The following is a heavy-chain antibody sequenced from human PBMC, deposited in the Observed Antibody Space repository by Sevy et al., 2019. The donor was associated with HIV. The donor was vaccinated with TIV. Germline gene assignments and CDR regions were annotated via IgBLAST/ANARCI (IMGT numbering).Heavy chain of an antibody. J-gene: IGHJ4*01. Sequence: GGSLRLSCAASGFTFSSFGMHWVRQAPGKGLEWVAVIWFDGSNTYYADSVKGRFTISRDIAKNTLHVQMNSLRAEDTAVYYCARDRDFYVSGDYGPAFRPDFWGHGTLVTVSS. CDR2: IWFDGSNT. D-gene: IGHD3-16*01. CDR3: ARDRDFYVSGDYGPAFRPDF. CDR1: GFTFSSFG. V-gene: IGHV3-33*01.